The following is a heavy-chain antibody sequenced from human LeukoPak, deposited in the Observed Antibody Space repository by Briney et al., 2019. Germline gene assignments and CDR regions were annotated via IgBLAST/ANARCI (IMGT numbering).Heavy chain of an antibody. D-gene: IGHD5-12*01. CDR1: GGSISSYY. CDR2: IYYSGST. J-gene: IGHJ3*02. V-gene: IGHV4-59*08. Sequence: SETLSLTCTVSGGSISSYYWSWVRQPPGKGLERIGYIYYSGSTNYNPSLKSRVTISVETSKNQFSLKLSSVTAADTAVYYCATTADIVATADAFDIWGQGTMVTVSS. CDR3: ATTADIVATADAFDI.